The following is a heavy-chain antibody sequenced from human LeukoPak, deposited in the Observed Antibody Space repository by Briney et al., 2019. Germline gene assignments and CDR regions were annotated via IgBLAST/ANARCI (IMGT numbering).Heavy chain of an antibody. Sequence: ASVKVSCKVSGYTLTELSMHWVRQAPGKGLEWMGGFDPEDGETIYAQKFQGRVTMTEDTSTDTAYMELSSLRSEDTAVYYCARVSFAHYDSSGYYWFDPWGQGTLVTVSS. V-gene: IGHV1-24*01. J-gene: IGHJ5*02. D-gene: IGHD3-22*01. CDR3: ARVSFAHYDSSGYYWFDP. CDR2: FDPEDGET. CDR1: GYTLTELS.